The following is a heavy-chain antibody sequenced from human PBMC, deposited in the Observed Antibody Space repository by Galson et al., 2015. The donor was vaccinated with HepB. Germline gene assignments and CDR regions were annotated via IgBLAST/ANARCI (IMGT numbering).Heavy chain of an antibody. CDR2: IWFDGSNK. V-gene: IGHV3-33*06. CDR1: GFTFNNYA. D-gene: IGHD1-26*01. J-gene: IGHJ5*02. Sequence: SLRLSCAASGFTFNNYAMHWVRQAPGKGLEWVAVIWFDGSNKYYADSVKGRFTISRDNSKNTLYLQMNSLRAEDTAVYYCAKEDAEGELPSWGQGTLVTVSS. CDR3: AKEDAEGELPS.